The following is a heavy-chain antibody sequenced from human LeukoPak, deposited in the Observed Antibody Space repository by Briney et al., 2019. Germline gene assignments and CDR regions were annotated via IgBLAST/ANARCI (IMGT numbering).Heavy chain of an antibody. V-gene: IGHV3-30*18. Sequence: PGRSLTLSCAAPGFTFSSYGMHWVRQAPGKGLEWVAVISYDGSNKYYADSVKGRFTISRDNSKNTLYLQMNSLRAEDTAVYYCAKDLDGYSYGFGVDLWGRGTLVTVSS. CDR2: ISYDGSNK. J-gene: IGHJ2*01. D-gene: IGHD5-18*01. CDR3: AKDLDGYSYGFGVDL. CDR1: GFTFSSYG.